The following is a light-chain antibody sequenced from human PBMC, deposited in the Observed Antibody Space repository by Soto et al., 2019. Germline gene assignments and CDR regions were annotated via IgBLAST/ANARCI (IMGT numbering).Light chain of an antibody. CDR1: SSDIGGYNF. Sequence: QSALTQPASVSGSPGQSITISCTGTSSDIGGYNFVSWYHQHPGKAPKLLIYAVTNRPSGIPDRFSGSKSGNTASLTISGLQAEDWADYYCASYTTSSTLVFGGGTKVTVL. J-gene: IGLJ2*01. V-gene: IGLV2-14*01. CDR2: AVT. CDR3: ASYTTSSTLV.